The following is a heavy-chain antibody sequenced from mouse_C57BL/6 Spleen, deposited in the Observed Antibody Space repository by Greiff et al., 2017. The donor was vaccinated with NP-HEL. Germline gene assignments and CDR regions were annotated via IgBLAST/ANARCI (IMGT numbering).Heavy chain of an antibody. CDR2: IRNKANGSTT. Sequence: EVQVVESGGGLVQPGGSLSLSCAASGFTFTDYYMRWVRQPPGKALEWLGVIRNKANGSTTEYSASVKGRFTISTDNSQNILYLHMNALRAEDSATYYCARSPSSRRGAMDYWGQGTSVTVSS. J-gene: IGHJ4*01. V-gene: IGHV7-3*01. D-gene: IGHD1-1*01. CDR3: ARSPSSRRGAMDY. CDR1: GFTFTDYY.